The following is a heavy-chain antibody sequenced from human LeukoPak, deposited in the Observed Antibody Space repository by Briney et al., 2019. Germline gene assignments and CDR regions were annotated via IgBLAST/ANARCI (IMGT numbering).Heavy chain of an antibody. J-gene: IGHJ4*02. D-gene: IGHD6-19*01. V-gene: IGHV3-72*01. Sequence: PGGSLRLSCAASGFTFSDHYMDWVRQAPGKGLEWVGRTRNKANSYTTEYAASVKGRFTISRDDSKNSLYLQMNSLKTEDTAVYYCARLSAWRLDYWGQGTLVTVSS. CDR1: GFTFSDHY. CDR3: ARLSAWRLDY. CDR2: TRNKANSYTT.